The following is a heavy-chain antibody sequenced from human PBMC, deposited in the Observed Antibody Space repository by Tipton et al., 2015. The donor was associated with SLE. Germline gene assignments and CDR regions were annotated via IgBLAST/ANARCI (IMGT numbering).Heavy chain of an antibody. CDR3: AKGGAVVGGERLDR. CDR1: GGSFSSYY. V-gene: IGHV3-30*02. CDR2: IRYDGSKK. J-gene: IGHJ5*02. D-gene: IGHD6-19*01. Sequence: SLRLSCAVYGGSFSSYYWSWIRQPPGKGLEWVAVIRYDGSKKYYGDSVKGRFTISRDNSKNTLYLQMSGLRAEDTAAYYCAKGGAVVGGERLDRWGQGTLVTVSS.